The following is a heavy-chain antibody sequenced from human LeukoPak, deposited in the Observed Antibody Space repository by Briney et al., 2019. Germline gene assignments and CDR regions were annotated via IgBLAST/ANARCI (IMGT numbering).Heavy chain of an antibody. CDR3: VRETATSYYDSAGYYRQTEVFDV. J-gene: IGHJ3*01. D-gene: IGHD3-22*01. CDR1: GVSVSSDSYY. V-gene: IGHV4-61*01. CDR2: VYYSGRT. Sequence: ASETLSLTCTVSGVSVSSDSYYWTWIRQPPGKGLEWIGYVYYSGRTNYNPTLKSRVTISVDTSKNQFSLRLNSVTAADTALYYCVRETATSYYDSAGYYRQTEVFDVWGQGTKVTVSS.